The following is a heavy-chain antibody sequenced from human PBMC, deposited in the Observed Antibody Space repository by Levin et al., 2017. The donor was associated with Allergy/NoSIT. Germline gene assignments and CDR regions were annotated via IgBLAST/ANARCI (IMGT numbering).Heavy chain of an antibody. J-gene: IGHJ3*02. V-gene: IGHV3-9*01. D-gene: IGHD1-1*01. Sequence: PGGSLRLSCAASGFTFADYAMHWVRQAPGKGLEWVSGISWNSGSIGYADSVKGRFTISRDNAKNSLYPQMNSLRAEDTALYYCAKDGAGGNWNDVRDAFDIWGQGTMVTVSS. CDR3: AKDGAGGNWNDVRDAFDI. CDR1: GFTFADYA. CDR2: ISWNSGSI.